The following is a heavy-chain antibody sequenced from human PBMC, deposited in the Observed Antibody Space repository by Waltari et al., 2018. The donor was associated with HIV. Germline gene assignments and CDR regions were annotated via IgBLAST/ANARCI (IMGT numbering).Heavy chain of an antibody. CDR3: ARTASLFDPRYCDS. J-gene: IGHJ4*02. CDR1: GYNFNSYS. V-gene: IGHV1-18*04. Sequence: QAQLVQSGAEVKKPGASVKVSCKASGYNFNSYSITWVRQVPGQGREWMGWISRYDDDTNKSLRLEGRVTMTKEASTNTAYLELTSLKADDTAMYYCARTASLFDPRYCDSWGQGTLVTVSS. CDR2: ISRYDDDT.